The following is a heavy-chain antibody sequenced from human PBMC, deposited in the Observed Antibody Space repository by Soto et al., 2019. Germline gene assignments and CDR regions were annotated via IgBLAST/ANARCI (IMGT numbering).Heavy chain of an antibody. CDR1: GFTFSSTT. V-gene: IGHV3-48*02. CDR2: ITSSSATI. CDR3: ARDVEVSGSSTNPFKQRNNYYVMDV. D-gene: IGHD3-10*01. Sequence: GGSLRLSCEASGFTFSSTTMNWVRQAPGKGLEWVSYITSSSATIYYADSVKGRFTISRDNAKNSLYLQMNSLRDEDTAVYYCARDVEVSGSSTNPFKQRNNYYVMDVWGRGTTVTVSS. J-gene: IGHJ6*02.